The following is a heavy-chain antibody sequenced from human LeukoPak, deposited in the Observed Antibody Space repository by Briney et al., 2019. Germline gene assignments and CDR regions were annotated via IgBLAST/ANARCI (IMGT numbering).Heavy chain of an antibody. CDR2: IYTSGST. CDR1: GGSISSYY. D-gene: IGHD6-6*01. J-gene: IGHJ5*02. Sequence: SETLSLTCTVSGGSISSYYWSWIRQPAGKGLEWIGRIYTSGSTNYNPSLKSRVTISVDKSKNQFSLKLSSVTAADTAVYYCARDGGLAARPSWLDHWGQGTLVTVSS. V-gene: IGHV4-4*07. CDR3: ARDGGLAARPSWLDH.